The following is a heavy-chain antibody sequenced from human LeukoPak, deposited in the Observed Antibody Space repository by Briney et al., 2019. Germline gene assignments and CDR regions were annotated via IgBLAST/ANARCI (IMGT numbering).Heavy chain of an antibody. Sequence: SGGSLRLSCAASGLTFSYYAMSWVRQAPGKGLEWVSTISGSGGSTYYPDSVKGRFTISRDNSKNTLYLQMNSLRAEDTAVYYCARDRDDILTGYYWGAFDIWGQGTMVTVSS. CDR2: ISGSGGST. V-gene: IGHV3-23*01. CDR1: GLTFSYYA. D-gene: IGHD3-9*01. CDR3: ARDRDDILTGYYWGAFDI. J-gene: IGHJ3*02.